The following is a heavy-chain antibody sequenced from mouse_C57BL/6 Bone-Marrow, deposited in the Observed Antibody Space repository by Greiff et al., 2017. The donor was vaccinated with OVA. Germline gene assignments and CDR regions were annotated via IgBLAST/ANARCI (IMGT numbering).Heavy chain of an antibody. CDR3: ARHEGPAWFAY. V-gene: IGHV5-12*01. Sequence: EVKLMESGGGLVQPGGSLKLSCAASGFTFSDYYMYWVRQTPEKRLEWVAYISNGGGSTYYPDTVKGRFTISRDTAKNTLYLQMSRLKAEDTAMYYCARHEGPAWFAYWGQGTLVTVSA. J-gene: IGHJ3*01. CDR2: ISNGGGST. CDR1: GFTFSDYY.